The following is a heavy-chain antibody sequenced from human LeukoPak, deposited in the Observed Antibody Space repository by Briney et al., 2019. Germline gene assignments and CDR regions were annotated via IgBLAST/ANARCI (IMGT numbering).Heavy chain of an antibody. CDR3: ARGKLPYGSGRRRYYYYYVDV. J-gene: IGHJ6*03. CDR2: MNPNRGNT. Sequence: GASVKVSCKASGYTFTRYDINGVRQAAGQGVEWMGWMNPNRGNTDYAKKFQGRATMTRNSSISTAYMELSSLRSEDTAVYYCARGKLPYGSGRRRYYYYYVDVWGKGTTVTISS. D-gene: IGHD3-10*01. V-gene: IGHV1-8*01. CDR1: GYTFTRYD.